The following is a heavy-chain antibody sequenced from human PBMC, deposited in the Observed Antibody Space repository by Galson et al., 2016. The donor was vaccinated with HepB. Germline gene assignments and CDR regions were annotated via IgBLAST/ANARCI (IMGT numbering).Heavy chain of an antibody. D-gene: IGHD5-12*01. CDR3: VRDGGPYDPPDY. V-gene: IGHV3-7*01. CDR1: GFNFGTFW. CDR2: INEDESAT. J-gene: IGHJ4*02. Sequence: SLRLSCAASGFNFGTFWMAWVRQAPRKGLEWVATINEDESATFYVDSVKGRFTISRDNGKNSLYLQMNSLRDEDTAVYYCVRDGGPYDPPDYWGQGTLVTVSS.